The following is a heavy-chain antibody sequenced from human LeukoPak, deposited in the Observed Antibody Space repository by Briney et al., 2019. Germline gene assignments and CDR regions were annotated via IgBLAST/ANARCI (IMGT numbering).Heavy chain of an antibody. Sequence: PGGSLRLSCAASGFTSSTYAVNWVRQAPGKGLEWVSAITGSGGATYYADSVKGRFTISRDNSKNTLYLQMSSLRAEDTAVYYCAKDFLYSSSWYDLYYRGGYGMDVWGQGTTVTVSS. CDR1: GFTSSTYA. J-gene: IGHJ6*02. V-gene: IGHV3-23*01. CDR3: AKDFLYSSSWYDLYYRGGYGMDV. CDR2: ITGSGGAT. D-gene: IGHD6-13*01.